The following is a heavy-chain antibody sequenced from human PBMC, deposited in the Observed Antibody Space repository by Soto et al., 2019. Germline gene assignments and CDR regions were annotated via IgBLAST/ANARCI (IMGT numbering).Heavy chain of an antibody. Sequence: SETLSLTCTVSGGSISSYYWRWIRQPPGKGLEWIGYIYYSGSTNYNPSLKSRVNISVDTSKNQFSLKLSSVTAADTAVYYCARGSGGYYYGMDVWGQGTTVTVSS. V-gene: IGHV4-59*01. CDR2: IYYSGST. CDR1: GGSISSYY. J-gene: IGHJ6*02. CDR3: ARGSGGYYYGMDV.